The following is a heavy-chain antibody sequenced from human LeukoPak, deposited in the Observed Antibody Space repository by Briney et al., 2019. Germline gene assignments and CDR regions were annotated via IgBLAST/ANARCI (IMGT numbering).Heavy chain of an antibody. V-gene: IGHV3-9*03. CDR2: INWNSGSI. Sequence: GGSLRLSCAASGFTFDEYGMNWVRQAPGKGLDGVSGINWNSGSIGYADSAKGRFTISRDNAKNSLYLQMNSLRAEDMALYYCAKVAMAKRINDAFDIWGQGTMVPVSS. J-gene: IGHJ3*02. CDR1: GFTFDEYG. D-gene: IGHD5-18*01. CDR3: AKVAMAKRINDAFDI.